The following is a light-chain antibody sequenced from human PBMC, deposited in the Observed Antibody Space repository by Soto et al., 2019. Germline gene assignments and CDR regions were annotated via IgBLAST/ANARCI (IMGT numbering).Light chain of an antibody. V-gene: IGKV3-20*01. Sequence: EIVFWQSPGTLSLSPGERATLSCRASQSVSSTYLAWYQQKPGQAPRLLIYGASSRATGISDRFSGSGSGTDCALTISRLAPEDSAVYYWQQYGGSAYTVGQGAQLESK. CDR1: QSVSSTY. J-gene: IGKJ2*01. CDR3: QQYGGSAYT. CDR2: GAS.